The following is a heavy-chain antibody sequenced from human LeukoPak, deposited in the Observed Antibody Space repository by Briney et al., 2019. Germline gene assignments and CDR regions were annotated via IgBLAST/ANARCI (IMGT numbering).Heavy chain of an antibody. CDR3: ARLTRLSSSPDRYYFVY. CDR2: IHSSGST. V-gene: IGHV4-4*09. CDR1: GGSISSYY. Sequence: PSETLSLTCTVSGGSISSYYWSWIRQPPGKGLEWIGYIHSSGSTNYNPSLKSRVSISVATSKNQFYLKLSSVTAADTAVYYCARLTRLSSSPDRYYFVYWGQGTLVTVSS. J-gene: IGHJ4*02. D-gene: IGHD6-6*01.